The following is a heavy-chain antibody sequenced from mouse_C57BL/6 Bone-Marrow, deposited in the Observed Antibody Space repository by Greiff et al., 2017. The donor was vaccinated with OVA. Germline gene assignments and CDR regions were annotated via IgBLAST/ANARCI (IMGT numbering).Heavy chain of an antibody. CDR1: GFTFSDYG. J-gene: IGHJ4*01. CDR2: ISSGSSTI. Sequence: EVHLVESGGGLVKPGGSLTLSCAASGFTFSDYGMHWVRQAPEKGLEWVAYISSGSSTIYYADTVKGRFTISRDNAKNTLFLQMTSLRSEDTAMDYCARITTVVGHAMDYWGQGTSVTVSS. D-gene: IGHD1-1*01. V-gene: IGHV5-17*01. CDR3: ARITTVVGHAMDY.